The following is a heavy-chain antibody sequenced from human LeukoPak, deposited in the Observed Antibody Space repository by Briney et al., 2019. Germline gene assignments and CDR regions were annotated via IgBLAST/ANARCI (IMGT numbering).Heavy chain of an antibody. J-gene: IGHJ5*02. D-gene: IGHD3-10*01. V-gene: IGHV4-34*01. CDR3: ARTSVLGWFDP. CDR2: INHSGST. CDR1: GGSFSGYY. Sequence: PSETLSLTCAVYGGSFSGYYWSWIRQPPGKGLEWIGEINHSGSTNYNPSLKSRVTISVDTSKNQFSLKLSSVTAADTAVYYCARTSVLGWFDPWGQGTLVTVSS.